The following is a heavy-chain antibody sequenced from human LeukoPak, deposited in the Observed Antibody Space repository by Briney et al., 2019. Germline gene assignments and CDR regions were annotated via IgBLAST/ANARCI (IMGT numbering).Heavy chain of an antibody. CDR1: GGTVSGYA. D-gene: IGHD4-23*01. CDR3: ARPYSYGGNPGYFDY. J-gene: IGHJ4*02. V-gene: IGHV1-69*05. CDR2: IIPIFGTA. Sequence: SVKLSYKASGGTVSGYAISGVRQAPGQGLEWMGRIIPIFGTANYAQKFQRRVTITTDESTSTAYMELSSLRSEDTAVYYCARPYSYGGNPGYFDYWGQGTLVTVSS.